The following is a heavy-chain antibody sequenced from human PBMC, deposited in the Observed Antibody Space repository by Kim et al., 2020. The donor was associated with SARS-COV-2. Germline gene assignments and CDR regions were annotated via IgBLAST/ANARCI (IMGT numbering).Heavy chain of an antibody. V-gene: IGHV3-20*01. CDR3: ARDVGYSGSYYHPSTFDI. CDR1: GFTFDDYG. CDR2: INWNGGST. D-gene: IGHD1-26*01. Sequence: GGSLRLSCAASGFTFDDYGMSWVRQAPGKGLEWVSGINWNGGSTGYADSVKGRFTISRDNAKNSLYLQMNSLRAEDTALYHCARDVGYSGSYYHPSTFDIWGQGTMVTVSS. J-gene: IGHJ3*02.